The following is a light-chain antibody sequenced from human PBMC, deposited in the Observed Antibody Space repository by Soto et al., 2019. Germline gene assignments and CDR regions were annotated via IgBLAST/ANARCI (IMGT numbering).Light chain of an antibody. V-gene: IGKV1-5*01. CDR1: QSISNW. CDR3: QQYNTFWT. J-gene: IGKJ1*01. Sequence: DIQMTQSPSALSSSVGDRATITCRASQSISNWLAWYQQKPGKAPKVLIHDASRLESGVPSRFSGSGSGTEFTLTINNLQPDDFATYYCQQYNTFWTFGQGTKVDIK. CDR2: DAS.